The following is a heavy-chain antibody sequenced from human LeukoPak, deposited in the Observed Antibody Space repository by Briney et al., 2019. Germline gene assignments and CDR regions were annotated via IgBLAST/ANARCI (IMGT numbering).Heavy chain of an antibody. V-gene: IGHV3-21*01. J-gene: IGHJ4*02. CDR3: AREGLAVAFDY. CDR1: GFTFSSYS. D-gene: IGHD6-19*01. CDR2: ISSSSSYI. Sequence: GESLKISCAASGFTFSSYSMNWVRQAPGKGLEWVSSISSSSSYIYYADSVKGRFTISRDNAKNSLYLQINSLRAEDTAVYYCAREGLAVAFDYWGQGTLVTVSS.